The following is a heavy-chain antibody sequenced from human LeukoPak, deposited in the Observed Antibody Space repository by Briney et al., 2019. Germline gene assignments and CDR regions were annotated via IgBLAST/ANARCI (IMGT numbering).Heavy chain of an antibody. Sequence: RSGGPLRLSCAASGLTFRNYAMSWVRQAPGKGLEWVSAISGSGGSTSYADSVKGRFTISRDNSKHTLYLQMNSLRAEDTAVYYCAKVPSSSWYGGAFDYWGQGTLVTVSS. D-gene: IGHD6-13*01. V-gene: IGHV3-23*01. J-gene: IGHJ4*02. CDR1: GLTFRNYA. CDR3: AKVPSSSWYGGAFDY. CDR2: ISGSGGST.